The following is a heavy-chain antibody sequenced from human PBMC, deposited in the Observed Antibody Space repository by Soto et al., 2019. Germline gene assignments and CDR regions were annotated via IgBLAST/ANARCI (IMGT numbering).Heavy chain of an antibody. V-gene: IGHV3-33*08. J-gene: IGHJ4*02. CDR3: ARGAYCTNGVCYMTPFDY. CDR2: IWYDGSNK. Sequence: VQLLESGGGLVQPGVSLRLSCAASGFTFSSYGMHWVRQAPGKGLEWVAVIWYDGSNKYYADSVKGRFTISRDNSKNTLYLQMNSLRAEDTAVYYCARGAYCTNGVCYMTPFDYWGQGTLVTVSS. CDR1: GFTFSSYG. D-gene: IGHD2-8*01.